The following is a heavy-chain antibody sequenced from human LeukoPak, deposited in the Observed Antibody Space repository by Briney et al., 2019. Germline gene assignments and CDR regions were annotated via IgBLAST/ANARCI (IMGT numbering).Heavy chain of an antibody. CDR3: ASPPIPGSYYDSSGYSDHKFDAFDI. V-gene: IGHV1-69*05. Sequence: ASVKVSCKASGGTFSSYAISWVRQAPGQGLKWMGGIIPIFGTANYAQKFQGRVTITTDESTSTAYMELSSLRSEDTAVYYCASPPIPGSYYDSSGYSDHKFDAFDIWGQGTMVTVSS. J-gene: IGHJ3*02. CDR2: IIPIFGTA. CDR1: GGTFSSYA. D-gene: IGHD3-22*01.